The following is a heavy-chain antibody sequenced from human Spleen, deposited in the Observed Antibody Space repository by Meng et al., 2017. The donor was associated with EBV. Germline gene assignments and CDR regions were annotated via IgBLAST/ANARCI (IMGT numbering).Heavy chain of an antibody. V-gene: IGHV4-30-2*01. J-gene: IGHJ4*02. CDR3: ARDSHGYYFFDF. CDR2: IFHTGST. CDR1: GDSISSGAYS. D-gene: IGHD3-22*01. Sequence: QPQRQESGPGLVKPSETLSLTCTVSGDSISSGAYSWSWVRQPPGKGLEWIGYIFHTGSTYYNASLKSRVTISVDRSKHQFSLKLTSVTPADTAVYYCARDSHGYYFFDFWGPGTLVTVSS.